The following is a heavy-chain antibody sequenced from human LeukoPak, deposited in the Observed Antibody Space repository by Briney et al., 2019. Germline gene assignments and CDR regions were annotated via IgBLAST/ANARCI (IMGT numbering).Heavy chain of an antibody. V-gene: IGHV3-53*01. J-gene: IGHJ6*02. Sequence: GGSLRLSCVGSGFTFSNYAMSWVRQAPGKGLEWVSVIYGGGSTYYADSVKGRFTISRDNSKNTLYLQMNSLRAEDTAVYYCAGDAYYDSSGYDIYYCYGMDVWGQGTTVTVSS. CDR1: GFTFSNYA. CDR2: IYGGGST. D-gene: IGHD3-22*01. CDR3: AGDAYYDSSGYDIYYCYGMDV.